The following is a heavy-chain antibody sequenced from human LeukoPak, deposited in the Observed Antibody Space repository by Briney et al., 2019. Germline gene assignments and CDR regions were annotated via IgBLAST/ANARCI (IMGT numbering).Heavy chain of an antibody. D-gene: IGHD3-22*01. CDR2: FDPEDGET. J-gene: IGHJ4*02. CDR1: GYTLTELS. Sequence: ASVKVSCKVSGYTLTELSMHWVRQAPGKGLEWMGGFDPEDGETIYAQKFQGRVTMTEDTSTDTAYMELSSLRSEDTAVYYCATFSSGYYFLGYWGQGTLVTVSS. CDR3: ATFSSGYYFLGY. V-gene: IGHV1-24*01.